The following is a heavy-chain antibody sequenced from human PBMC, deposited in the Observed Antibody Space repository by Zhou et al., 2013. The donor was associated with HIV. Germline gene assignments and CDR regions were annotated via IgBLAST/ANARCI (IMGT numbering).Heavy chain of an antibody. J-gene: IGHJ3*01. CDR2: ISGYNDNT. Sequence: QVQLVQSGAEVKKPGASVKVSCKASGYSINNFGISWVRQAPGQRLEWMGWISGYNDNTEYRQRFQGRFTMTTDTSTNTAYMELRGLTSDDTAVYYCARGRGHRSGYYDGWGQGTMVTVSS. V-gene: IGHV1-18*01. D-gene: IGHD3-16*01. CDR1: GYSINNFG. CDR3: ARGRGHRSGYYDG.